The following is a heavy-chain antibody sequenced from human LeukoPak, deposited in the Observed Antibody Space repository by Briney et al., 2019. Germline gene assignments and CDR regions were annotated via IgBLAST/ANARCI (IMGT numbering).Heavy chain of an antibody. CDR1: GFTFSSYA. CDR2: ISGSGGST. CDR3: AKDGYDYYYSYMDV. Sequence: GGSLRLSCAASGFTFSSYAMSWVRQAPGKGLEWVSAISGSGGSTYYADSVKGRFTISRDNSKNTLYLQMNSLRAEDTAVYYCAKDGYDYYYSYMDVWGKGTTVTVSS. V-gene: IGHV3-23*01. J-gene: IGHJ6*03. D-gene: IGHD1-1*01.